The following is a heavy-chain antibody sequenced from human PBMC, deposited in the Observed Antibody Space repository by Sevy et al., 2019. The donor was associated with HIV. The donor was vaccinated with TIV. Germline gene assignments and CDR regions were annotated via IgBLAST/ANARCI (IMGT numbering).Heavy chain of an antibody. V-gene: IGHV3-23*01. CDR2: ISGSGGST. Sequence: GGSLRLSCAASGFTFSSYVLSWVRQAPGKGLEWVSTISGSGGSTYSADSVKGRFSISRDNSKNTMYLEMNSLRAEDTAVYYCAKEYSSGYSWGQGTLVTVSS. J-gene: IGHJ5*02. D-gene: IGHD3-22*01. CDR1: GFTFSSYV. CDR3: AKEYSSGYS.